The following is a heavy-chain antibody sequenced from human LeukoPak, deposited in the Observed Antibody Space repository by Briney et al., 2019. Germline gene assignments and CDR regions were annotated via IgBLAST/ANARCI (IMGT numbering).Heavy chain of an antibody. CDR2: INWNSGRK. J-gene: IGHJ4*02. CDR1: GFTFDDHA. V-gene: IGHV3-9*01. Sequence: GGSLRLSRAASGFTFDDHAMHWVRQAPGKGLEWVSGINWNSGRKGYADSVKGRFTISRDNAKNSLYLQMNSLRVEDTALYYCARDRGLSAYYFDYWGQGTLVTVSS. CDR3: ARDRGLSAYYFDY. D-gene: IGHD3-10*01.